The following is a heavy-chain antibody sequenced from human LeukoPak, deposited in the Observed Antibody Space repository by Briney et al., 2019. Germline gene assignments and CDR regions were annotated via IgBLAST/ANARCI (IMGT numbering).Heavy chain of an antibody. CDR1: GYSFTSYW. D-gene: IGHD2-2*02. J-gene: IGHJ4*02. V-gene: IGHV5-51*01. CDR3: ARCSSTSCYSSDY. Sequence: GESLKISCKGSGYSFTSYWIGWVRQMPGKGLEWMGIIYPGDSDTRYSPSFQGQVTISADKSISTAYLQWSSLKASDTAMFYCARCSSTSCYSSDYWGQGTLVTVSS. CDR2: IYPGDSDT.